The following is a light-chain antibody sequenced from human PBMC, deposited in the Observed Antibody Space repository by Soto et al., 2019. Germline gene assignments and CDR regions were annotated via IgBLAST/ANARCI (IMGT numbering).Light chain of an antibody. V-gene: IGLV2-14*01. CDR3: CSYAGDLAL. CDR2: KVS. CDR1: SSDVGAYDH. Sequence: QSALTQPASVSESPGQSITISCIGTSSDVGAYDHVSWYQQHPGKAPKVIISKVSNRPSGVPDRFSGSKSGNTASLTISGLQAEDEADYYCCSYAGDLALFGGGTKLTVL. J-gene: IGLJ2*01.